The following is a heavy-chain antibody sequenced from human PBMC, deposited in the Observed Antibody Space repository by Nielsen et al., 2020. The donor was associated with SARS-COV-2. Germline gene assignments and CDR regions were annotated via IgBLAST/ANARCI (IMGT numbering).Heavy chain of an antibody. D-gene: IGHD1-26*01. J-gene: IGHJ3*01. CDR2: ISGSAGDT. V-gene: IGHV3-23*01. Sequence: GESLKISCAASGFTFSSYAMSWVRQAPGKGLEWVSTISGSAGDTYYADSVKGRFTISRDNAKNTVYLQMNSLRAEDTAVYYCARDGVVGSTNTFDVWGQGTVVTVSS. CDR3: ARDGVVGSTNTFDV. CDR1: GFTFSSYA.